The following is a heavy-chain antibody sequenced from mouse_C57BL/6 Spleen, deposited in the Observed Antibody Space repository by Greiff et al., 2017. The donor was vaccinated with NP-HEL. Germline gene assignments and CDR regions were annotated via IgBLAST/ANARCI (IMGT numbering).Heavy chain of an antibody. CDR2: IDPSDSDT. CDR3: ARWRNCYGSLLMAY. J-gene: IGHJ4*01. CDR1: GYTFTSYW. V-gene: IGHV1-69*01. Sequence: QVQLQQPGAELVMPGASVKLSCKASGYTFTSYWMHWVKQRPGQGLEWIGEIDPSDSDTNYNQQFHGKATLTVDKSSSTAYMQLSSLTSEDSAVYFCARWRNCYGSLLMAYWGQGTLVTVSA. D-gene: IGHD2-2*01.